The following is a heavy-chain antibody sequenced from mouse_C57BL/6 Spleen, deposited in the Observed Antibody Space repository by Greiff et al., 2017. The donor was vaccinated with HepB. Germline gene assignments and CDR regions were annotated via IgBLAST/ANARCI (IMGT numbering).Heavy chain of an antibody. D-gene: IGHD2-3*01. V-gene: IGHV5-2*01. J-gene: IGHJ1*03. CDR2: INSDGGST. CDR1: EYEFPSHD. CDR3: ARLDGYYVGYFDV. Sequence: EVKLLESGGGLVQPGESLKLSCESNEYEFPSHDMSWVRKTPEKRLELVAAINSDGGSTYYPDTMERRFIISRDNTKKTLYLQMSSLRSEDTALYYCARLDGYYVGYFDVWGTGTTVTVSS.